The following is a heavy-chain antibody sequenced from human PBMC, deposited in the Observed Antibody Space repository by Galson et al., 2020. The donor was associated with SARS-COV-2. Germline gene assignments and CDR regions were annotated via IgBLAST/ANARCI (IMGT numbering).Heavy chain of an antibody. Sequence: SETLSLTCTVSGGSIISSDYYWSWIRQSPGKGLEWVGRLYTAGSTSYNPSLKSRVTMSVDTSKNQLSLTLRSVTAADTAVYYCARERGIGMARGMIVSLYYCEDWGQGPLVTVSS. CDR1: GGSIISSDYY. CDR2: LYTAGST. V-gene: IGHV4-61*02. D-gene: IGHD3-10*01. CDR3: ARERGIGMARGMIVSLYYCED. J-gene: IGHJ4*02.